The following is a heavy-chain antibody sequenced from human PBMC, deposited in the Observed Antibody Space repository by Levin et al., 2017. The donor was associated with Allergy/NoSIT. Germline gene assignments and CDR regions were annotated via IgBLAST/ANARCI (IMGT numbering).Heavy chain of an antibody. V-gene: IGHV3-30*18. CDR2: ISYDGSNK. J-gene: IGHJ6*02. CDR3: AKDLYRGNSYYYGMDV. Sequence: GGSLRLSCAASGFTFSSYGMHWVRQAPGKGLEWVAVISYDGSNKYYADSVKGRFTISRDNSKNTLYLQMNSLRAEDTAVYYCAKDLYRGNSYYYGMDVWGQGTTVTVSS. D-gene: IGHD4-23*01. CDR1: GFTFSSYG.